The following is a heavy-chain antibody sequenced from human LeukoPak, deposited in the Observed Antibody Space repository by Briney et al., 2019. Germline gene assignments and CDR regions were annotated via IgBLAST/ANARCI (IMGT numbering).Heavy chain of an antibody. J-gene: IGHJ5*02. V-gene: IGHV1-8*03. D-gene: IGHD3-22*01. CDR3: ARDYYDSSGGGRFDP. CDR2: MNPNSGNT. Sequence: ASVKVSCKASGYTFTSYDINWVRQATGQGLEWMGWMNPNSGNTGYAQKFQGRVTITRNTSISTAYMEPSSLRSEDTAVYYCARDYYDSSGGGRFDPWGQGTLVTVSS. CDR1: GYTFTSYD.